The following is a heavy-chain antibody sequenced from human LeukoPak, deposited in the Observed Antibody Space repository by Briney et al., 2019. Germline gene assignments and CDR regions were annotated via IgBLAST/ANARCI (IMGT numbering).Heavy chain of an antibody. D-gene: IGHD5-12*01. CDR2: IRSKTNSYAT. V-gene: IGHV3-73*01. CDR3: RGYSGYDLDY. J-gene: IGHJ4*02. Sequence: PGGSLRLSCAASGFTFSGSTMHWVRQASGKGLEWVGHIRSKTNSYATAYAASVKGRFTISRDDSKNTAYLQMNSLKTEDTAVYYCRGYSGYDLDYWGQGALVTVSS. CDR1: GFTFSGST.